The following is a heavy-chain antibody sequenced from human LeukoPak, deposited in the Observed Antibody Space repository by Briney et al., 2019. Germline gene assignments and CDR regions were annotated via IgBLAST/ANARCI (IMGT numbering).Heavy chain of an antibody. D-gene: IGHD3-9*01. CDR2: ISGSGGNT. CDR3: AKWGDYDILTGYYVSDY. J-gene: IGHJ4*02. V-gene: IGHV3-23*01. Sequence: PGASLRLSCAASGFTFSNYAMSWVRQAPGKGLEWVSAISGSGGNTYYADSVKGRFTISRDNSKNTVCMQMNSLRAEDPAVYYCAKWGDYDILTGYYVSDYWGQGTLLTVSS. CDR1: GFTFSNYA.